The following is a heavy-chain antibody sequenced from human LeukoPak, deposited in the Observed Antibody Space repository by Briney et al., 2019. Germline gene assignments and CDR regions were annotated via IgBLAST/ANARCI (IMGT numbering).Heavy chain of an antibody. CDR1: GYTFTSYG. V-gene: IGHV1-18*01. CDR3: ARVVGGSYYSANCFDY. D-gene: IGHD1-26*01. Sequence: GASVKVSCKPSGYTFTSYGISWVRQAPGQGLEWMGWISAYNGNTNYAQKFQGRVTMTTDTSTSTAYMELRSLRSDDTAVYYCARVVGGSYYSANCFDYWGRGTLVTVSS. J-gene: IGHJ4*02. CDR2: ISAYNGNT.